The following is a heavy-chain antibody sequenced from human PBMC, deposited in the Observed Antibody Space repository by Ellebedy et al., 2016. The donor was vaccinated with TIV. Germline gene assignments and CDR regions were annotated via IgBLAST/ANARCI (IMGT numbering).Heavy chain of an antibody. Sequence: AASVKVSCKASGYSFGSYGISWVRQAPGQGLEWMGWINTNNGNTNYAEKGQGRFTISRDNSENTLFLQMNSLRAEDTAVYYCVKDQGYDSGNYAATFFDSWGPGTLVTVSS. J-gene: IGHJ4*02. CDR1: GYSFGSYG. D-gene: IGHD3-10*01. CDR2: INTNNGNT. CDR3: VKDQGYDSGNYAATFFDS. V-gene: IGHV1-18*01.